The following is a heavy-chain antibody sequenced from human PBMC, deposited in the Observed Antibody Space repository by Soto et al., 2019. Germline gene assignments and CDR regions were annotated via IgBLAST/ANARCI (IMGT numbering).Heavy chain of an antibody. J-gene: IGHJ5*02. CDR3: ATKGGGNYFGFDP. D-gene: IGHD3-10*01. CDR2: ISSGGTTI. CDR1: GFTFSDYY. Sequence: QVQLVESGGGFVKPGGSLRLSCAASGFTFSDYYMSWIRQAPGKGLEWVSYISSGGTTIYYADSVKGRFTISRDDAKNSLYLQMNSLRAEDTDVYFCATKGGGNYFGFDPWGQGTLVTVSS. V-gene: IGHV3-11*01.